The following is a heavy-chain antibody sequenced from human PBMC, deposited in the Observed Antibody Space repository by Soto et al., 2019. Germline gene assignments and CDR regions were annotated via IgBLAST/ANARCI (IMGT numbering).Heavy chain of an antibody. Sequence: ASVKVSCKASGYTFTSYAMHWVRQAPGQRLEWMGWINAGNGNTKYSQKFQGRFTISRDNSKNTLYLQMGSLRAEDMAVYYCARVSARGQAAFDIWGQGTMVTVS. D-gene: IGHD5-12*01. CDR3: ARVSARGQAAFDI. V-gene: IGHV1-3*03. CDR1: GYTFTSYA. CDR2: INAGNGNT. J-gene: IGHJ3*02.